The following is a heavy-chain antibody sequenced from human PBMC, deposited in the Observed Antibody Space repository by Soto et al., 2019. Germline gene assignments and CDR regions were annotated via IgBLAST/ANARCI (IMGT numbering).Heavy chain of an antibody. CDR1: GYTLTELS. V-gene: IGHV1-24*01. Sequence: ASVKVSCKVSGYTLTELSMHWVRQAPGKGLEWMGGFDPEDGETIYAQKFQGRVPMTEDTSTDTAYMELSSLRSEDTAVYYCATDLSDYYDSSGKAFDIWGQGTMVTVSS. CDR2: FDPEDGET. CDR3: ATDLSDYYDSSGKAFDI. J-gene: IGHJ3*02. D-gene: IGHD3-22*01.